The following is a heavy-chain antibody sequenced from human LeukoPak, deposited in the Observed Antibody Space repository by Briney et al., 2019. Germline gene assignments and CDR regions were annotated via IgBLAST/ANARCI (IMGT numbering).Heavy chain of an antibody. V-gene: IGHV3-66*01. J-gene: IGHJ4*02. CDR2: IYSGGST. D-gene: IGHD2-8*01. CDR1: GFTVSSNY. Sequence: GGSLRLSCAASGFTVSSNYISWVRQAPGQGLEWVSVIYSGGSTYYADSVKGRFTISRDNSKNTLFLQMNSLRAEDTAVYYCARGGGGYCTNGVCTYYFDYWGQGTLVTVSS. CDR3: ARGGGGYCTNGVCTYYFDY.